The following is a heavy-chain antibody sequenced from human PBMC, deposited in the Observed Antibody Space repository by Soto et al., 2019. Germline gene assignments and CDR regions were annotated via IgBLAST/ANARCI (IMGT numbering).Heavy chain of an antibody. Sequence: QLQLQESGPGLVKPSETLSLTCTVSGGSISSSSYYWGWIRQPPGKGLEWIGSIYYSGSTYYNPSLKSRVTISVYTSKNQFSMKLSSVTAADTAVYYCARHSRWGVYCSGGSCYSGPMEGVNFDYWGQGTLVTVSS. CDR3: ARHSRWGVYCSGGSCYSGPMEGVNFDY. D-gene: IGHD2-15*01. CDR1: GGSISSSSYY. V-gene: IGHV4-39*01. J-gene: IGHJ4*02. CDR2: IYYSGST.